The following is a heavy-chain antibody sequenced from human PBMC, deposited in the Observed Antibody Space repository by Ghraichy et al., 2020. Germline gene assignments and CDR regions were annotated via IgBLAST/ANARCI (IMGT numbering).Heavy chain of an antibody. CDR3: ARHGLWFGEPFDY. CDR1: GGSISSYY. Sequence: SETLSLTCTVSGGSISSYYWSWIRQPPGKGLEWIGYIYYSGSTNYNPSLKSRVTISVDTSKNQFSLKLSSVTAADTAVYYCARHGLWFGEPFDYWGQGTLVTVSS. V-gene: IGHV4-59*08. CDR2: IYYSGST. D-gene: IGHD3-10*01. J-gene: IGHJ4*02.